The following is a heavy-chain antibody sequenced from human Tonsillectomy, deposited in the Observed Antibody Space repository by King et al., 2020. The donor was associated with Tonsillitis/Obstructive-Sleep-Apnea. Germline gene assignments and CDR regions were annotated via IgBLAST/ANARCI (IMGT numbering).Heavy chain of an antibody. CDR2: IYTAGRT. Sequence: VQLVESGGGLIQPGGSLRLSCAASGFSVSYNYMSWVRQAPGKGLEWVSSIYTAGRTDYADSVEGRFSISRDDSKNTLFLQMNSLRAEDTATYYCAGDPTSITAWGYWGQGTLVTVSS. CDR3: AGDPTSITAWGY. V-gene: IGHV3-53*01. D-gene: IGHD5-24*01. CDR1: GFSVSYNY. J-gene: IGHJ4*02.